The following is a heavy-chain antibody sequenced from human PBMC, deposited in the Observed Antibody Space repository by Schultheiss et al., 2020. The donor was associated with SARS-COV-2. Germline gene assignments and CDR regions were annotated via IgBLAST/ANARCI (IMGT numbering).Heavy chain of an antibody. CDR3: ARASYYYDSSGYNNWFDP. V-gene: IGHV4-39*07. CDR2: INHSGST. D-gene: IGHD3-22*01. Sequence: SQTLSLTCTVSGGSISSSSYYWGWIRQPPGKGLEWIGEINHSGSTNYNPSLKSRVTISVDTSKNQFSLKLSSVTAADTAVYYCARASYYYDSSGYNNWFDPWGQGTLVTVSS. J-gene: IGHJ5*02. CDR1: GGSISSSSYY.